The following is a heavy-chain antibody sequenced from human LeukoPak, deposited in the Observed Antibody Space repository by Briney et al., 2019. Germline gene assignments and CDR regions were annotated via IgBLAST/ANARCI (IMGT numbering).Heavy chain of an antibody. Sequence: GGSLRLSCAASGFTFSSYAMHWVRQAPGKGLDWVAIISYDGSNKYYADSVKGRFTISRDNSKNTLYLQMNSLRAEDTAVFYCARPYSSGWYGDFDYWGQGTLVTVSS. J-gene: IGHJ4*02. V-gene: IGHV3-30-3*01. CDR1: GFTFSSYA. D-gene: IGHD6-19*01. CDR2: ISYDGSNK. CDR3: ARPYSSGWYGDFDY.